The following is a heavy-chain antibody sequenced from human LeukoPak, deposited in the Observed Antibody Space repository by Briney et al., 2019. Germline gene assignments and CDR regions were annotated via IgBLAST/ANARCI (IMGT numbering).Heavy chain of an antibody. D-gene: IGHD4-17*01. J-gene: IGHJ5*02. CDR2: INPNSGGT. CDR3: ARDPDDYGDDGWFGP. CDR1: DYTFTSYG. Sequence: GASVKVSCKASDYTFTSYGISWVRQAPGQGLEWMGWINPNSGGTNYAQKFQGRVTMTRDTSISTAYMELSRLRPDDTAVYYCARDPDDYGDDGWFGPWGQGTLVTVSS. V-gene: IGHV1-2*02.